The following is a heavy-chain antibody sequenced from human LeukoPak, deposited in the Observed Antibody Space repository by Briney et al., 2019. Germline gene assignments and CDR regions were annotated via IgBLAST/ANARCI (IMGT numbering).Heavy chain of an antibody. CDR2: IYYSGST. J-gene: IGHJ2*01. V-gene: IGHV4-59*01. CDR3: ARDRDGANLRGRYFDR. CDR1: GGSISSYY. D-gene: IGHD4/OR15-4a*01. Sequence: WETLSPTCSVSGGSISSYYWSWIRQPPGKGLGGIGYIYYSGSTNYNPSLKSRVTISVDTSKNQFSLKLSSVTSAHTAVYYCARDRDGANLRGRYFDRWGRGTLASV.